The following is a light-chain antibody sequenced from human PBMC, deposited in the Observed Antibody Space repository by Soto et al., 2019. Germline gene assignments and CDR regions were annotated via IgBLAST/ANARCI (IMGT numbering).Light chain of an antibody. CDR3: QQYGSSPIT. CDR1: QSVANSL. J-gene: IGKJ5*01. CDR2: GAS. Sequence: EVVLTQSPGTLSLSPGERATLSCRASQSVANSLLAWYQQKPGQAPRLLIYGASSRATGSPDRFSGSGSGTDFTLTISRLDPEDFAVYYCQQYGSSPITFGQGTRLEIK. V-gene: IGKV3-20*01.